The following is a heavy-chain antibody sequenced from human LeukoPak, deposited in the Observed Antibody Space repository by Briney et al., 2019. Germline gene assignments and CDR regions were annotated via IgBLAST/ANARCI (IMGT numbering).Heavy chain of an antibody. CDR3: AKGSLGSWYFFDY. CDR2: ISSSGGDT. V-gene: IGHV3-23*01. J-gene: IGHJ4*02. D-gene: IGHD6-13*01. CDR1: GFTFSKFA. Sequence: GGSLRLSCAASGFTFSKFAMSWVRHAPGKGPEGVSTISSSGGDTYYVDSVKGRFTVSRDNSKNTLFLQMNSLRAEDTALYYCAKGSLGSWYFFDYWSQGTLVTVSS.